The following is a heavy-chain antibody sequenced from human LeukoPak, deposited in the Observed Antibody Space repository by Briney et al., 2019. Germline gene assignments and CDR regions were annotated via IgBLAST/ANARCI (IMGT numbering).Heavy chain of an antibody. D-gene: IGHD5-18*01. CDR1: GGSISSYY. Sequence: SETLSLTCTVSGGSISSYYWSWIRQPAGKGLGWIGRIYTSGSTNYNPSLKSRVTMSVDTSKNQFSLKLSSVTAADTAVYYCARVVQLNWFDPWGQGTLVTVSS. V-gene: IGHV4-4*07. J-gene: IGHJ5*02. CDR2: IYTSGST. CDR3: ARVVQLNWFDP.